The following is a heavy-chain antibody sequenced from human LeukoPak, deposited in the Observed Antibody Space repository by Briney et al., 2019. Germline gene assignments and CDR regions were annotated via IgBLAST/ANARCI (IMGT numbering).Heavy chain of an antibody. D-gene: IGHD3-9*01. CDR3: ARGGGYFDWLLYFDY. Sequence: PSETLSLTCTVSGYSISSGYYWGWIRQPPGKGLEWIGEINHSGSTNYNPSLKSRVTISVDTSKNQFSLKLSSVTAADTAVYYCARGGGYFDWLLYFDYWGQGTLVTVSS. J-gene: IGHJ4*02. CDR1: GYSISSGYY. CDR2: INHSGST. V-gene: IGHV4-38-2*02.